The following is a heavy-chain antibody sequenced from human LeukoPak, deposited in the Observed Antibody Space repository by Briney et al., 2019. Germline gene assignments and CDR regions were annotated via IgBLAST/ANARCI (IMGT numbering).Heavy chain of an antibody. CDR2: ISWHSENI. V-gene: IGHV3-9*01. Sequence: GGSLRLSCEVSGFIFEDYAMHWVRQAPGKGLEWVSGISWHSENIGYAESVKGRFTISRDNAKNSLYLQMNSLRAEDTAVYYCALTAAVFDYSYYYGMDVWGQGTAVTVSS. CDR1: GFIFEDYA. D-gene: IGHD6-13*01. CDR3: ALTAAVFDYSYYYGMDV. J-gene: IGHJ6*02.